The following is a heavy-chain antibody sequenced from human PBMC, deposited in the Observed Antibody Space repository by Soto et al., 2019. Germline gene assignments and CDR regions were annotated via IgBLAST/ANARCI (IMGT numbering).Heavy chain of an antibody. CDR2: IYYNGRT. CDR3: ARDGSGYDFWSGPYFFDH. V-gene: IGHV4-59*01. Sequence: SETLSLTCTVSGGSISTYYWSWIRQPPGKGLEWIGYIYYNGRTNYNPSLESRVTISLDTSKSQFSLKLSSVSAADTAVYYCARDGSGYDFWSGPYFFDHWGRGTLVTVSS. CDR1: GGSISTYY. J-gene: IGHJ4*02. D-gene: IGHD3-3*01.